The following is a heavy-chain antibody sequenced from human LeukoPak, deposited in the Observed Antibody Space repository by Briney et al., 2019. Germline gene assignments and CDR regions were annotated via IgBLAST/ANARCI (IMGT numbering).Heavy chain of an antibody. J-gene: IGHJ4*02. D-gene: IGHD6-19*01. Sequence: PSETLSLTCIVSGGSISSYFWSWIRQPAGKGLEWIGRIYSSGSTNYNPSLKSRVTMSVDTSKNQFSLKLNSVTAADTAVYYCARDLVGSGRPFDYWGQGTLVTVS. CDR2: IYSSGST. CDR3: ARDLVGSGRPFDY. CDR1: GGSISSYF. V-gene: IGHV4-4*07.